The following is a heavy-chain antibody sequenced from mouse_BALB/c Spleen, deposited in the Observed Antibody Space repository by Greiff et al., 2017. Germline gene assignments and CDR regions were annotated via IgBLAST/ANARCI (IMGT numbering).Heavy chain of an antibody. V-gene: IGHV5-9-4*01. D-gene: IGHD1-1*01. CDR2: ISSGGSYT. CDR1: GFTFSSYA. CDR3: ARDRDYYGSSSTWFAY. Sequence: EVQLQESGGGLVKPGGSLKLSCAASGFTFSSYAMSWVRQSPEKRLEWVAEISSGGSYTYYPDTVTGRFTISRDNAKNTLYLEMSSLRSEDTAMYYCARDRDYYGSSSTWFAYWGQGTLVTVSA. J-gene: IGHJ3*01.